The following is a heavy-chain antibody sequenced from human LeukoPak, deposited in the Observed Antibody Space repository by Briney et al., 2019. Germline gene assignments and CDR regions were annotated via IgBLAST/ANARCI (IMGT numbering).Heavy chain of an antibody. CDR1: GYTLTELS. V-gene: IGHV1-24*01. D-gene: IGHD3-22*01. CDR2: FDPEDGET. J-gene: IGHJ3*02. CDR3: AAGITMIVVGHDAFDI. Sequence: ASVKVSCKVSGYTLTELSMHWVRQAPGKGLEWMGGFDPEDGETIYAQKFQGRVTMTEDTSTDTAYMELSSLRSEDTAVYYCAAGITMIVVGHDAFDIWGQGTMVTVSS.